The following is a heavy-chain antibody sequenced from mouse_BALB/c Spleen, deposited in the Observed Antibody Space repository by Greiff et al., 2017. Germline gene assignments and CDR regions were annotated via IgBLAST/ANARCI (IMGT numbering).Heavy chain of an antibody. CDR3: ARMRLPFAY. CDR1: GFAFSSYD. J-gene: IGHJ3*01. CDR2: ISSGGGST. Sequence: EVQRVESGGGLVKPGGSLKLSCAASGFAFSSYDMSWVRQTPEKRLEWVAYISSGGGSTYYPDTVKGRFTISRDNAKNTLYLQMSSLKSEDTAMYYCARMRLPFAYWGQGTLVTVSA. D-gene: IGHD2-2*01. V-gene: IGHV5-12-1*01.